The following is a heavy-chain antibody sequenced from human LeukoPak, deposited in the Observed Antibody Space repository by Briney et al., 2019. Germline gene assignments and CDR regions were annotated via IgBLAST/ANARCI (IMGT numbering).Heavy chain of an antibody. J-gene: IGHJ4*02. D-gene: IGHD3-3*01. Sequence: SETLSLTCTVSGGSISSYYWSRIRQPPGKELEWIGYIYYSGSTNYNPSLKSRVTISVDTSKNQFSLKLSSVTAADTAVYYCARHPVTIFGVVDNHFDYWGQGTLVTVSS. V-gene: IGHV4-59*08. CDR2: IYYSGST. CDR1: GGSISSYY. CDR3: ARHPVTIFGVVDNHFDY.